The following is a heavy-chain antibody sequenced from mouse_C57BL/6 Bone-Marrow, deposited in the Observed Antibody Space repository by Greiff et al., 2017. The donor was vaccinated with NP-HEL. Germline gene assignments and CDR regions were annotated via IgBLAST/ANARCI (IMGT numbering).Heavy chain of an antibody. J-gene: IGHJ2*01. CDR3: ARSDTTVVATPPFDY. V-gene: IGHV1-55*01. CDR2: IYPGSGST. Sequence: QVQLQQPGAELVKPGASVKMSCKASGYTFTSYWITWVKQRPGQGLEWIGDIYPGSGSTNYNEKFKSKATLTVDTSSSTAYMQLSSLTSEDSAVYYCARSDTTVVATPPFDYWGQGTTLTVSS. D-gene: IGHD1-1*01. CDR1: GYTFTSYW.